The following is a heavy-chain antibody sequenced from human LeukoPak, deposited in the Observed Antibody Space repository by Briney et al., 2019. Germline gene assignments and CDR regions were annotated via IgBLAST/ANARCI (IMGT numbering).Heavy chain of an antibody. CDR2: ITSSSSYI. V-gene: IGHV3-21*01. CDR1: GLTFSGYS. Sequence: GGSLGLSCAASGLTFSGYSMNWVRQAPGKGLEWVSSITSSSSYIYYADSVKGRFTISRDNAKNSLYLQMNSLRAEDTAVYYCARGETSWTLPNDYWGQGTLVTVS. CDR3: ARGETSWTLPNDY. D-gene: IGHD2-2*01. J-gene: IGHJ4*02.